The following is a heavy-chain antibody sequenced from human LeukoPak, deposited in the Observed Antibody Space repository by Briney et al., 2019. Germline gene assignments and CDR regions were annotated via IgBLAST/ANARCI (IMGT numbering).Heavy chain of an antibody. D-gene: IGHD5-24*01. Sequence: PGGSLRLSCVAPGFSFSDHWMNWFRQAPGKGLEWVATIKKDGSEQYYVDSMKGRLTISRDNAKNSVYLQIHNLRAEDTAVYYCARDLGWLQSDYWGQGTLVTVSS. CDR1: GFSFSDHW. CDR3: ARDLGWLQSDY. V-gene: IGHV3-7*01. J-gene: IGHJ4*02. CDR2: IKKDGSEQ.